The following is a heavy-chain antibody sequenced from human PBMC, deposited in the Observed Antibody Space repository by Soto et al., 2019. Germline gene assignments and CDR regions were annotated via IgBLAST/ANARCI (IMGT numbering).Heavy chain of an antibody. J-gene: IGHJ6*02. CDR1: GYTFTSYG. CDR3: ARDVGPRQIAVAGDYYYYGMDV. D-gene: IGHD6-19*01. Sequence: QVQLVQSGAEVKKPGASVKVSCKASGYTFTSYGISWVRQAPGQGLEWMGWISAYNGNTNYAQKLQGRVTMTTDTSTSTAYMELRSLRSDDTAVYSCARDVGPRQIAVAGDYYYYGMDVWGQGTTVTVSS. V-gene: IGHV1-18*01. CDR2: ISAYNGNT.